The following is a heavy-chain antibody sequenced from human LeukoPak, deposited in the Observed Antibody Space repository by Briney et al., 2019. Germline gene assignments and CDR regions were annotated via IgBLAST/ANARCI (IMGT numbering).Heavy chain of an antibody. CDR1: GYTFTGYY. D-gene: IGHD5-12*01. CDR2: INPDSGAT. Sequence: ASVKVSCKASGYTFTGYYMHWARQAPGQGLEWMGWINPDSGATDYAQKFQGRVTMTRDTSITTAYMELNRLTSDDTAVYYCAWEGSSAINTNWFDPWGQGTLVAVSS. J-gene: IGHJ5*02. CDR3: AWEGSSAINTNWFDP. V-gene: IGHV1-2*02.